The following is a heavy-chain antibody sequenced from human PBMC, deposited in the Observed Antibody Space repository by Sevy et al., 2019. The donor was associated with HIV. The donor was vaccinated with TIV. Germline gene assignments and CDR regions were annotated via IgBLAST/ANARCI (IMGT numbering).Heavy chain of an antibody. V-gene: IGHV3-30-3*01. D-gene: IGHD1-26*01. CDR1: GFIFSNYA. J-gene: IGHJ5*02. CDR3: ARDGAAGRGAFWARNWFDP. CDR2: ISQDGNSE. Sequence: GGSLRLSCAASGFIFSNYAMHWVRQAPGKGLEWVAVISQDGNSEYSADSVKGRFTISRDNSKNTLYLQMNSLGAEDTAVFYSARDGAAGRGAFWARNWFDPWGQGTLVTVSS.